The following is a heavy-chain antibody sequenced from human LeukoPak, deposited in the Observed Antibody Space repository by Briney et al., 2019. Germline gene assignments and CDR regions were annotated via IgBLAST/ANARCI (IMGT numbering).Heavy chain of an antibody. D-gene: IGHD5-18*01. J-gene: IGHJ4*02. CDR2: INPNSGGT. CDR3: TSGGYSSGSDY. Sequence: ASVKVSCKASGYIFNNYYMHWVRQAPGQGLEWMGWINPNSGGTNYAQKFQGRVTMTRDTSISTAYMELSRLTSDDTAVYYCTSGGYSSGSDYWGQGTVVTVSS. V-gene: IGHV1-2*02. CDR1: GYIFNNYY.